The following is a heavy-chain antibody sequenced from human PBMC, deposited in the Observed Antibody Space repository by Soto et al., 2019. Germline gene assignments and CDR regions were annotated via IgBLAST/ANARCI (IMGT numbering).Heavy chain of an antibody. CDR1: GFTFDDYA. D-gene: IGHD2-15*01. CDR2: ISWNRGSI. Sequence: EVQLVESGGGLVQPGRSLRLSCAASGFTFDDYAMHWVRQAPGKGLEWVSGISWNRGSIGYADSVKGRFTISRDNAKNSLYLQMNSLRAEDTALYYCAKDIGYCSGGSCYDDAFDIWGQGTMVTVSS. CDR3: AKDIGYCSGGSCYDDAFDI. V-gene: IGHV3-9*01. J-gene: IGHJ3*02.